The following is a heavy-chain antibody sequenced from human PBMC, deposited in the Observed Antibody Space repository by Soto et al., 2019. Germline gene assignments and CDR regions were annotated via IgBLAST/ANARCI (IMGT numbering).Heavy chain of an antibody. J-gene: IGHJ6*02. Sequence: QVQLVQSGAEVKKPGASVKVSCKASGYTFTSYDXXWXRQATGQGLEWMGWMNPNSGXTXXAQKFQGRVTMTRNTXXXXXXXXXXXXXXXXXXXXXXXXEKTSYGMDVWGQGTTVTVSS. CDR1: GYTFTSYD. CDR2: MNPNSGXT. V-gene: IGHV1-8*01. CDR3: XXEKTSYGMDV.